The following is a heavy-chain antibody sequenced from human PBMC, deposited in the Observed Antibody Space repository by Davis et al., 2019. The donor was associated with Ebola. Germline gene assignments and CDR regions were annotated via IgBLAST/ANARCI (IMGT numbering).Heavy chain of an antibody. D-gene: IGHD6-13*01. CDR1: GGSFSAYY. Sequence: GSLRLSCAVYGGSFSAYYWSWIRQPPGKGLEWIGEINHSGSTNYNPSLKSRVTISLDTSKNQFSLKLNSVTAADTAVYYCARHEAYSDTLYGMDVWGQGTTVTVSS. CDR2: INHSGST. V-gene: IGHV4-34*01. J-gene: IGHJ6*02. CDR3: ARHEAYSDTLYGMDV.